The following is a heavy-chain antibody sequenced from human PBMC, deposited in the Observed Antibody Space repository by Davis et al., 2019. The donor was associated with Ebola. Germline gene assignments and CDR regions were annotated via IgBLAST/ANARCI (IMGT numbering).Heavy chain of an antibody. CDR1: GFAFSTYW. CDR3: ARADSGSHRHFDY. D-gene: IGHD1-26*01. Sequence: GESLKISCTASGFAFSTYWMHWVRQAPGKGLVGVSHISSDGSHTNYGDSVKGRFTISRDNAKNSLYLQMNSLRAEDTAVYYCARADSGSHRHFDYWGQGTLVTVSS. V-gene: IGHV3-74*01. J-gene: IGHJ4*02. CDR2: ISSDGSHT.